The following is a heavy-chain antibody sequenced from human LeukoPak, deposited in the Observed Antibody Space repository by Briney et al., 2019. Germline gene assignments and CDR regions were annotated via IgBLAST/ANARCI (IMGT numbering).Heavy chain of an antibody. V-gene: IGHV1-8*01. CDR2: MNPNSANT. Sequence: ASVKVSCKASGYTFTTYDINWVRQATGQGLEWMGWMNPNSANTGYAQKFQGRVTMTRDTSISTAYMELSSLRSEDTAVYYCARDALDYYASGSYYSDWGQGTLVTVSP. J-gene: IGHJ4*02. CDR1: GYTFTTYD. D-gene: IGHD3-10*01. CDR3: ARDALDYYASGSYYSD.